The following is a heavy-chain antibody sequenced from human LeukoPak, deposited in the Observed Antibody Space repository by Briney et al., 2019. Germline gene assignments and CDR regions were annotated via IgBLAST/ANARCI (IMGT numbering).Heavy chain of an antibody. CDR2: ICTNRGST. CDR1: GLTYSSYA. Sequence: GGSLTLPCAASGLTYSSYAMSCVRQAPAKGGEWVSCICTNRGSTNFADSVRGRFTTSRDNSKNMVYRQMNSLRAEDTAVYYCAKNTSVTYLDYWGRGILATVSS. CDR3: AKNTSVTYLDY. D-gene: IGHD2-21*02. V-gene: IGHV3-23*01. J-gene: IGHJ4*02.